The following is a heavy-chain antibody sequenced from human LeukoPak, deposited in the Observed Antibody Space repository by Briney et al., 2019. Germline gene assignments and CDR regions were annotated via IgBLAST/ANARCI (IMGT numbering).Heavy chain of an antibody. V-gene: IGHV1-18*01. Sequence: ASVKVSCNASGYTFTSYYMSWVRQAPGHGLEWMGWISAYSGNTNFAQKFQGRVTMTTDTSTTTPYMELRSLTSDDTAVYYCATTHSRITGALAVDYWGQGTLVTVSS. CDR1: GYTFTSYY. D-gene: IGHD1-1*01. J-gene: IGHJ4*02. CDR2: ISAYSGNT. CDR3: ATTHSRITGALAVDY.